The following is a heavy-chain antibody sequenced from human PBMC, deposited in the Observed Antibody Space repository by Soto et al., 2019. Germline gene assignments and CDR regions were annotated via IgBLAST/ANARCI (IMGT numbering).Heavy chain of an antibody. Sequence: PGESLKISCKGSGDNFAGYWIAWVRQMPGKGLELMGIIYPSDSDTRYRPSFQGQVTISADKSISSAYLQWSSLRASDTAMYYCARGGVSTRTFDHWGQGTPVTVFS. CDR3: ARGGVSTRTFDH. CDR1: GDNFAGYW. D-gene: IGHD3-3*01. V-gene: IGHV5-51*01. J-gene: IGHJ4*02. CDR2: IYPSDSDT.